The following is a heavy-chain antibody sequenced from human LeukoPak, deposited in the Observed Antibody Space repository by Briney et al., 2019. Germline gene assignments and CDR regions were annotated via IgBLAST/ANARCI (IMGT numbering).Heavy chain of an antibody. CDR3: ARVTSRWEYYFDY. J-gene: IGHJ4*02. Sequence: PGGSLRLSCAASGFTFSDYWMSWVRQTPEKGLQWVANIKPDGSEGYFINSVKGRFTISRDNSKNTLYLQMNSLRAEDTAVYYCARVTSRWEYYFDYWGQGTLVTVSS. V-gene: IGHV3-7*01. CDR2: IKPDGSEG. CDR1: GFTFSDYW. D-gene: IGHD6-13*01.